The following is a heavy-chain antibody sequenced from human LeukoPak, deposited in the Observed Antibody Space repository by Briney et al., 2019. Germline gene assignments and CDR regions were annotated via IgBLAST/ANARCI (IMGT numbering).Heavy chain of an antibody. V-gene: IGHV3-23*01. CDR1: RFTFSSYA. CDR2: ISGSGGST. Sequence: PGGSLRLSCAASRFTFSSYAMSWVRQAPGKGLEWVSAISGSGGSTYYADSVKGRFTISRDNSKNTLYLQMNSLRAEDTAVYYCAKDLLDHNWFDPWGQGTLVTVSS. CDR3: AKDLLDHNWFDP. J-gene: IGHJ5*02.